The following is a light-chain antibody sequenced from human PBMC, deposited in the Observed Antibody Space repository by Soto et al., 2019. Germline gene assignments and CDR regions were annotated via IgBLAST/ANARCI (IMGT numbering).Light chain of an antibody. CDR2: KAS. J-gene: IGKJ5*01. CDR1: QSIGAW. Sequence: DIQMTQSPSNLSASVGDRVTITCRASQSIGAWLAWYQHKPGRAPNVLIYKASTLQSGVPSRFSGSGSGTEFTLTIASLQPYDVATYFCQQYQRPPITFGQGTRLEIK. CDR3: QQYQRPPIT. V-gene: IGKV1-5*03.